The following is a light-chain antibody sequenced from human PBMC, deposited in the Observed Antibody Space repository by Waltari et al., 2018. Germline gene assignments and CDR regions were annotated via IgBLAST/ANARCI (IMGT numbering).Light chain of an antibody. J-gene: IGLJ7*01. V-gene: IGLV2-14*01. CDR3: CSYTSATTLRV. CDR1: RSDVGGHNH. Sequence: QSALTQPASVSGSPGQSITISCTGTRSDVGGHNHVSWYQQYPGKAPTLIIYEVTKRPSGVSDRFSGSKSGNTASLTISGLQAEDEADYHCCSYTSATTLRVFGGGTRLTV. CDR2: EVT.